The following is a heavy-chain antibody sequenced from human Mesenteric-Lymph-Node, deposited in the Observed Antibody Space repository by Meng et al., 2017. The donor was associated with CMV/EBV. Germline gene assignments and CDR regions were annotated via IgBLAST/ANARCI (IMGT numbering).Heavy chain of an antibody. V-gene: IGHV1-69*02. CDR3: AGGIAAAGSRWFDP. D-gene: IGHD6-13*01. CDR1: GGTFSSYT. CDR2: IIPILGIA. Sequence: VQLVQSGAEVKKPGSSLKGSCKASGGTFSSYTISWVRQAPGQGLEWMGRIIPILGIANYAQKFQGRVTITADKSTSTAYMELSSLRSEDTAVYYCAGGIAAAGSRWFDPWGQGTLVTVSS. J-gene: IGHJ5*02.